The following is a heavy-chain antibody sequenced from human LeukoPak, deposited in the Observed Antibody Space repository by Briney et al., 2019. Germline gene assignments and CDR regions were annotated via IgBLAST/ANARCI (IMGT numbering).Heavy chain of an antibody. CDR3: ASRGYYYDSSGYYYYFDY. J-gene: IGHJ4*02. CDR1: GGSFSGHY. Sequence: TSETLSLTCAVYGGSFSGHYWSWIRQPPGKGLEWIGEINHSGSTNYNPSLKSRVTISVDTSKNQFSLKLSSVTAADTAVYYCASRGYYYDSSGYYYYFDYWGQGTLVTVSS. D-gene: IGHD3-22*01. CDR2: INHSGST. V-gene: IGHV4-34*01.